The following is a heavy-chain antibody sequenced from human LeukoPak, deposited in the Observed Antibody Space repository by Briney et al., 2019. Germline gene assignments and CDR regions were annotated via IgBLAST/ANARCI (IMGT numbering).Heavy chain of an antibody. D-gene: IGHD3-10*01. CDR1: GFTFSSYA. CDR2: ISYDGSNK. Sequence: GGSLRLSCAASGFTFSSYAMHWVRQAPGKGLEWVAVISYDGSNKYYADSAKGRFTISRDNSKNTLYLQMNSLRAEDTAVYYCARDPQLLWFGEFGAGAFDIWGQGTMVTVSS. CDR3: ARDPQLLWFGEFGAGAFDI. J-gene: IGHJ3*02. V-gene: IGHV3-30-3*01.